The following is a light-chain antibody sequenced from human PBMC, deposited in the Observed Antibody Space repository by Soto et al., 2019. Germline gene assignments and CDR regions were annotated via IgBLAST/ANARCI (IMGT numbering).Light chain of an antibody. Sequence: EIVLTQSPGTLSLSPGERATLSCRASQSVSSSYLAWYQQKPGQAPRLLIYGASSRATGIPDRFSGSGSGTDFSLTISSLEPDDFAVYYCHQYCSSPSLTFGGGTKVEIK. CDR2: GAS. V-gene: IGKV3-20*01. CDR3: HQYCSSPSLT. CDR1: QSVSSSY. J-gene: IGKJ4*01.